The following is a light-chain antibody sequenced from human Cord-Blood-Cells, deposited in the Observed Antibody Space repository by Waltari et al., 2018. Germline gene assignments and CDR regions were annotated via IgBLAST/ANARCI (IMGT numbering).Light chain of an antibody. CDR2: EGS. CDR1: SRDVGSYTL. V-gene: IGLV2-23*01. Sequence: QPALTQPASVSGPPGRSITISGTGTSRDVGSYTLVSWDKQNPGKAPKLMIYEGSKRPSGVSNRFSCSKSGNTASLTISGLQAEDEADYYCCSYAGSSTWVFGGGTKLTVL. J-gene: IGLJ3*02. CDR3: CSYAGSSTWV.